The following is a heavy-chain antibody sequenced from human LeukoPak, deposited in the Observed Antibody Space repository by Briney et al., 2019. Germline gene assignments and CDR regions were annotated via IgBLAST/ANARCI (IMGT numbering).Heavy chain of an antibody. J-gene: IGHJ4*02. CDR1: GYTFTSYY. CDR3: AIAGGSYGGSYYFDY. D-gene: IGHD1-26*01. CDR2: INPSGGST. Sequence: GAPVKVSCKASGYTFTSYYMHWVRQAPGQGLEWMGIINPSGGSTSYAQKFQGRVTMTRDTSTSTVYMELSSLRSEDTTVYYCAIAGGSYGGSYYFDYWGQGTLVTVSS. V-gene: IGHV1-46*01.